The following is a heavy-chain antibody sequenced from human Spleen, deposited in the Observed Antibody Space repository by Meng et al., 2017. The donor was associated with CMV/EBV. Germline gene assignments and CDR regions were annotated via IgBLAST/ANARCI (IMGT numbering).Heavy chain of an antibody. CDR2: ISDSGGTI. V-gene: IGHV3-11*04. Sequence: GESLKISCAASGFTVSGNYMNWIRQAPEKGLEWLSYISDSGGTIYYADSVKGRFTISRDNAKNSLYLQMNSLRAEDTAVYYCARGGRMQPWVWYGMDVWGQGTTVTVSS. D-gene: IGHD6-13*01. J-gene: IGHJ6*02. CDR3: ARGGRMQPWVWYGMDV. CDR1: GFTVSGNY.